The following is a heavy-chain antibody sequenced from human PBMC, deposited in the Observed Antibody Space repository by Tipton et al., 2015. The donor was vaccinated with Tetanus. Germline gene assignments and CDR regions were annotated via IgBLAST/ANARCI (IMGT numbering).Heavy chain of an antibody. V-gene: IGHV3-66*01. D-gene: IGHD4-11*01. CDR1: GFTVSSSY. Sequence: SLRLSCAASGFTVSSSYMSWVRQAPGKGLEWVSAIYSGGSTYYADSVKGRFTISRDNSKNALYLQMNSLRAEDTAVYYCARDLRFDDSGGYYSYGMDVWGQGTTVTVSS. J-gene: IGHJ6*02. CDR2: IYSGGST. CDR3: ARDLRFDDSGGYYSYGMDV.